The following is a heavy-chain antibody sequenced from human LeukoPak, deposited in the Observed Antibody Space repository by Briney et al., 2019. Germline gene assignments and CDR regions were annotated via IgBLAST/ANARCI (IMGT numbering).Heavy chain of an antibody. V-gene: IGHV4-34*01. CDR2: INHSGST. Sequence: PAETLSLTCAVYGGSFSGYYWSWIRQPPGKGLEWIGEINHSGSTNYNPSLKSRVTISVDTSKNQFSLRLTSVTAADTAVYYCVRTNPWDLTYYFDYWGQGTLVTVSS. D-gene: IGHD1-14*01. CDR1: GGSFSGYY. CDR3: VRTNPWDLTYYFDY. J-gene: IGHJ4*02.